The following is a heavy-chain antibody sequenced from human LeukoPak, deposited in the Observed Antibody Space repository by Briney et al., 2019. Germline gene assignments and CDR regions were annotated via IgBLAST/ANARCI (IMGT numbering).Heavy chain of an antibody. CDR2: TYYRPKWYN. V-gene: IGHV6-1*01. CDR3: ARDAGSGWSSFDY. Sequence: PSQTLSLTCAISGASVSSNSAAWNWIRQSPSRGLEWLGRTYYRPKWYNDYAVSMKSRITINPDTSKDQFSLQLNSVTPEDTAVYYCARDAGSGWSSFDYWGQGTLVTVSS. CDR1: GASVSSNSAA. D-gene: IGHD6-19*01. J-gene: IGHJ4*02.